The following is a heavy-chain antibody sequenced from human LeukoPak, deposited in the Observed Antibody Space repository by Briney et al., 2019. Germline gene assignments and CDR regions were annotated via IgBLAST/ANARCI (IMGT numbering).Heavy chain of an antibody. V-gene: IGHV3-23*01. CDR3: AKFTREYCSSTSCPNWFDP. D-gene: IGHD2-2*01. J-gene: IGHJ5*02. Sequence: GGSLRLSCAASGVTFSTYAMSWVRQAPGQGLEWVSAISASGGTRYYADSVKGRFTISRDNSKNTLYLQMNSLSAEDTAIYYGAKFTREYCSSTSCPNWFDPWGQGTLVTVSS. CDR1: GVTFSTYA. CDR2: ISASGGTR.